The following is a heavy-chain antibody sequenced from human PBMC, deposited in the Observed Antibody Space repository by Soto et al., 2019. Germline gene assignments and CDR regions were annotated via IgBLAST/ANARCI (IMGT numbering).Heavy chain of an antibody. D-gene: IGHD1-1*01. CDR3: AKSTTGTTVGIGY. J-gene: IGHJ4*02. V-gene: IGHV3-23*01. CDR2: ISGSGGST. Sequence: GGSLRLSCAASGFTFSSYAMSWVRQAPGKGLEWVSAISGSGGSTYYADSVKGRFIISRDNSKNTLYLQMNSLRAEDTAVYYCAKSTTGTTVGIGYWGQGTLVTVSS. CDR1: GFTFSSYA.